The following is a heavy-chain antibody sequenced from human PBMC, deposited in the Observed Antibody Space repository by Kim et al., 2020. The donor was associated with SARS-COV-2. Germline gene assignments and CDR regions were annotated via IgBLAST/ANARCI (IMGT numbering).Heavy chain of an antibody. CDR2: IYHSGST. Sequence: SETLSLTCAVSGGSISSGGYSWSWIRQPPGKGLEWIGYIYHSGSTYYNPSLKSRVTISVDRSKNQFSLKLSSVTAADTAVYYCARGFGAVAGTPPRYYYYGMDVWGQGTTVTVSS. CDR1: GGSISSGGYS. D-gene: IGHD6-19*01. J-gene: IGHJ6*02. CDR3: ARGFGAVAGTPPRYYYYGMDV. V-gene: IGHV4-30-2*01.